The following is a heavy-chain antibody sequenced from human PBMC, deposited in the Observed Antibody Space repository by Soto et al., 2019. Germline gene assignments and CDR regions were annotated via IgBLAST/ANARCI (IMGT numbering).Heavy chain of an antibody. J-gene: IGHJ6*02. CDR1: GFSLNTGGLG. D-gene: IGHD2-21*02. Sequence: QITLKESGPTLVKPTQTLTLTCSVSGFSLNTGGLGVGWIRQPPGKALEWLALIYWDDDKRYSPSLRNRLSISQDTSSNLVGFTMTVMDPGATATYYCIHSRCGGDCLRSYSSHYYDGLDVWGQGTTVTVSS. CDR2: IYWDDDK. CDR3: IHSRCGGDCLRSYSSHYYDGLDV. V-gene: IGHV2-5*02.